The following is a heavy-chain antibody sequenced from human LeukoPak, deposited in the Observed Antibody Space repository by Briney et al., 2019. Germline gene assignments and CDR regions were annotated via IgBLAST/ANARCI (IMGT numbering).Heavy chain of an antibody. CDR2: INHSGST. CDR3: ARDSTATGYFDS. V-gene: IGHV4-34*01. CDR1: GGSFSGYY. D-gene: IGHD1-1*01. J-gene: IGHJ4*02. Sequence: TSETLSLTCAVYGGSFSGYYWSWIRQPPGKGLEWIGEINHSGSTNYNPSLKSRVTISVDTSKNQFSLKLSSVTAADTAVYYCARDSTATGYFDSWGQGTLVTVSS.